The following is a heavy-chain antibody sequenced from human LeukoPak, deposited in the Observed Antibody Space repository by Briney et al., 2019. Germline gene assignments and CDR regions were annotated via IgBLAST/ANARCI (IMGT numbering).Heavy chain of an antibody. D-gene: IGHD6-19*01. CDR2: IYSGGST. CDR1: GFTVSSNY. CDR3: VTRGWADYYYYMDV. Sequence: GGSLRLSCAASGFTVSSNYMSWVRQAPGKGLEWVSVIYSGGSTYYADSVKGRFTISRDNSKNTLYLQMNSLRAEDTAVYYCVTRGWADYYYYMDVWGKGTTVTVSS. V-gene: IGHV3-53*01. J-gene: IGHJ6*03.